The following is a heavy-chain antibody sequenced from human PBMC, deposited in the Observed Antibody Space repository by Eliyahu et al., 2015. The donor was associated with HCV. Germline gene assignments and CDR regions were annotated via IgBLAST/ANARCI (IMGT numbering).Heavy chain of an antibody. V-gene: IGHV1-8*01. CDR2: MNPNSGNT. Sequence: QVQLVQSGAEVKKPGASVKVSCKASGYTFTSYDINWVRQATGQGLEWMGWMNPNSGNTGYAQKFQGRVTMTRNTSISTAYMELSSLRSEDTAVYYCARFLVEEYQLLFVDYYGMDVWGQGTTVTVSS. CDR3: ARFLVEEYQLLFVDYYGMDV. CDR1: GYTFTSYD. J-gene: IGHJ6*02. D-gene: IGHD2-2*01.